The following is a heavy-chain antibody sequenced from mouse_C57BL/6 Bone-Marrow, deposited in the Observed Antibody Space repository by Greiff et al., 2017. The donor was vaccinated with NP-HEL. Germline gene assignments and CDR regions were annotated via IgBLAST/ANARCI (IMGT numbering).Heavy chain of an antibody. CDR1: GYTFTSYG. CDR3: LRFYCGSSYGWFAF. D-gene: IGHD1-1*01. CDR2: IAPSSGNT. V-gene: IGHV1-81*01. Sequence: VHLVESGAELARPGASVKLSCKASGYTFTSYGISWVKQSTGQGLAWIGEIAPSSGNTYYNEKFKDKATLTADKSSSTAYMELRGHTSEDSAVYFFLRFYCGSSYGWFAFRGQGTLVPVSA. J-gene: IGHJ3*01.